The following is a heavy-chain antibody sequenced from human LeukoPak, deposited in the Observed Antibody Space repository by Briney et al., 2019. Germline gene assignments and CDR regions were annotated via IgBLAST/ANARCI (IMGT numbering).Heavy chain of an antibody. J-gene: IGHJ6*03. Sequence: ASVKVSCKASGYTFTGYYMHWVRQAPGQGLEWMGWINPNSGGTNYAQKFQGRVTMTRDTSISTAYMELSRLRSDDTAVYYCARVRDPKYYYYYMDVWGKGTTVTVSS. CDR1: GYTFTGYY. V-gene: IGHV1-2*02. CDR3: ARVRDPKYYYYYMDV. CDR2: INPNSGGT.